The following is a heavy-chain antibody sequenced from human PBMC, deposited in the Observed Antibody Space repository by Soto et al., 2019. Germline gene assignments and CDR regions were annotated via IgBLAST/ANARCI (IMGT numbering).Heavy chain of an antibody. D-gene: IGHD2-15*01. V-gene: IGHV4-39*01. CDR2: IYYSGDT. CDR1: GGSISSDSLY. CDR3: ARNQPQRYCSGGTCRPAYGMDV. J-gene: IGHJ6*02. Sequence: SETLSLTCTVSGGSISSDSLYWAWIRQPPGKGLEWIGIIYYSGDTYYNPSLAGRLTMSVDTSNQFSLTLRSVTAADTALYYCARNQPQRYCSGGTCRPAYGMDVWGQGTTVTVS.